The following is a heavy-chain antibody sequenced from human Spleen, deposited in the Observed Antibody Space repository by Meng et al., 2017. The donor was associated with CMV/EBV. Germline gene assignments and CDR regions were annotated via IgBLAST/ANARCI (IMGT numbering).Heavy chain of an antibody. CDR2: INHSGST. CDR1: GGSFSGYY. CDR3: ARDPSGAHDY. Sequence: SETLSLTCAVYGGSFSGYYWSWIRQPPGKGLEWIGEINHSGSTNYNPSLKSRVTISLDTSNNHFSLKLSSVTAADTAVYYCARDPSGAHDYWGQGTLVTVSS. V-gene: IGHV4-34*01. J-gene: IGHJ4*02.